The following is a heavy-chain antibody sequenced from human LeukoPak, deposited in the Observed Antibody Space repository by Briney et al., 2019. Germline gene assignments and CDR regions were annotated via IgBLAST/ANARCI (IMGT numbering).Heavy chain of an antibody. J-gene: IGHJ4*02. CDR1: SGSIISSHW. CDR3: AISRELPFDY. V-gene: IGHV4-4*02. CDR2: IYHGGSS. D-gene: IGHD1-26*01. Sequence: SGTLSLTCAVSSGSIISSHWWSWVRQPPGKGLEWIGDIYHGGSSNYNPSLKSRVTFSVDKSNNQFSLRLNSVTAADTAVYYCAISRELPFDYWGQGTLVTVSS.